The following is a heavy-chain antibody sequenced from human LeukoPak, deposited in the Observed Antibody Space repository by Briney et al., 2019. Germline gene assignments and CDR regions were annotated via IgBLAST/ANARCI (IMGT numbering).Heavy chain of an antibody. V-gene: IGHV3-21*01. D-gene: IGHD1-26*01. CDR1: GLTFSSYS. Sequence: GGSLRLSCAASGLTFSSYSMNWVRQAPGKGLEWVSSISSSSSYIYYADSVKGRFTISRNNAKNSLYLQMNSLKAEDTAWDYFASWEYFDYWGQGALVTVSS. CDR3: ASWEYFDY. J-gene: IGHJ4*02. CDR2: ISSSSSYI.